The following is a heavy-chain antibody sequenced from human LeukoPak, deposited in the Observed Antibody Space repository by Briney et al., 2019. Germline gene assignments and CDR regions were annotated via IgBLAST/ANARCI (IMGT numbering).Heavy chain of an antibody. V-gene: IGHV1-69*13. CDR2: IIPIFGTA. D-gene: IGHD3-22*01. J-gene: IGHJ5*02. CDR1: GGTFSSYA. CDR3: ARGDDYYDSSGYYYTRFDP. Sequence: SVKVSCKASGGTFSSYAISWVRQAPGQGLEWMGGIIPIFGTANYAQKFQGRVTITADESTSTAYMELSSLRSEDTAVYYCARGDDYYDSSGYYYTRFDPWGQGTLVTVSS.